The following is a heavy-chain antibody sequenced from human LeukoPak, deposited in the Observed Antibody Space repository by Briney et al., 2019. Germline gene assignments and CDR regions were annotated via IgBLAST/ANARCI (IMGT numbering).Heavy chain of an antibody. J-gene: IGHJ4*02. D-gene: IGHD3-22*01. CDR3: AKGNSYYYDSSGYEFFDY. Sequence: GGSLRLSCAGSGFTFGGYGMHWFRQTPGKGLEWVAVIWYDGSNQYYEDSVKGRFTISRDNSKNTLYLQMNSLRAEDTAVYYCAKGNSYYYDSSGYEFFDYWGQGTLVTVSS. CDR2: IWYDGSNQ. CDR1: GFTFGGYG. V-gene: IGHV3-33*06.